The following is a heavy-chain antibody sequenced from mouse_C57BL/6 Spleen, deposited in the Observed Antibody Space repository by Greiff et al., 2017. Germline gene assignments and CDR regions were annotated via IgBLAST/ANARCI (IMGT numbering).Heavy chain of an antibody. CDR3: ASGYYGSSYYYAMDY. J-gene: IGHJ4*01. CDR2: IYPGDGDT. CDR1: GYAFSSSW. D-gene: IGHD1-1*01. V-gene: IGHV1-82*01. Sequence: VKLVESGPELVKPGASVKISCTASGYAFSSSWMNWVKQRPGKGLEWIGRIYPGDGDTNYNGKFKGKATLTTDKSSSTAYMQLSSLTSEDSAVYFCASGYYGSSYYYAMDYWGQGTTVTVSS.